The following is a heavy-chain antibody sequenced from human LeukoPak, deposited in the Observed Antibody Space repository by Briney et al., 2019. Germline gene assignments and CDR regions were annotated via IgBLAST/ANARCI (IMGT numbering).Heavy chain of an antibody. CDR3: ARSWEGGVVVPAATLSG. V-gene: IGHV1-24*01. D-gene: IGHD2-2*01. CDR2: FDPEDGET. Sequence: GASVKVSCKVSGYTLTELSMHWVRQAPGKGLEWMGGFDPEDGETIYAQKFQGRVTMTEDTSTDTAYMELSRLRSDDTAVYYCARSWEGGVVVPAATLSGWGQGTLVTVSS. CDR1: GYTLTELS. J-gene: IGHJ4*02.